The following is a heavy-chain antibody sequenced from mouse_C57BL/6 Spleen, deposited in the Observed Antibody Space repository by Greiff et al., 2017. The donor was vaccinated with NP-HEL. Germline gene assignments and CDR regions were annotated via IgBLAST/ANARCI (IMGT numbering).Heavy chain of an antibody. CDR3: ARGGISGDFYAMDY. D-gene: IGHD3-3*01. V-gene: IGHV3-6*01. CDR2: ISYDGSN. Sequence: EVQRVESGPGLVKPSQSLSLTCSVTGYSITSGYYWNWIRQFPGNKLEWMGYISYDGSNNYNPSLKNRISITRDTSKNQFFLKLNSVTTEDTATYYCARGGISGDFYAMDYWGQGTSVTVSS. CDR1: GYSITSGYY. J-gene: IGHJ4*01.